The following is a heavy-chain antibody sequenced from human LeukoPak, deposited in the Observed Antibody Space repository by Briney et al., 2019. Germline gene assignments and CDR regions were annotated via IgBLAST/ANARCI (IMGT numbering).Heavy chain of an antibody. Sequence: SQTLSLTCAVSGGSISSGGYSWSWIQQPPGKGLEWIGYIYHSGSTYYNPSLKSRVTISVDRSKNQFSLKLSSVTAADTAVYYCASMVRGVERYFDYWGQGTLVTVSS. CDR3: ASMVRGVERYFDY. J-gene: IGHJ4*02. CDR2: IYHSGST. CDR1: GGSISSGGYS. V-gene: IGHV4-30-2*01. D-gene: IGHD3-10*01.